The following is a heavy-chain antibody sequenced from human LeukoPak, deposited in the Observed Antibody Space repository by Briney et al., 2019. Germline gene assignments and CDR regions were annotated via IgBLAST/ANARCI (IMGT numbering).Heavy chain of an antibody. Sequence: GGSLRLSCAASGFTFDDYAMHWVRQAPGKGLEWVSGISWNSGGIGYADSVKGRFTISRDNAKNSLYLQMNSLRAEDTAVYYCARGCGLHLSPASSYYDSRCRYFDAWGQGTLVTVSS. J-gene: IGHJ4*02. CDR2: ISWNSGGI. D-gene: IGHD3-22*01. CDR3: ARGCGLHLSPASSYYDSRCRYFDA. V-gene: IGHV3-9*01. CDR1: GFTFDDYA.